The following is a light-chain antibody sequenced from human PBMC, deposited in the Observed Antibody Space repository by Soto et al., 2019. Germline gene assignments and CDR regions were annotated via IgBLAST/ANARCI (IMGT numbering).Light chain of an antibody. V-gene: IGKV3-15*01. CDR1: QSVSAN. CDR2: CAS. J-gene: IGKJ1*01. Sequence: EIVMTQSPATLSVSPGERATLSCRASQSVSANLAWYQQKPGQAPRLLIYCASTRATGIPGRFSGSGSGTEFTLTIRSLQSEDFAVYYCQQYSKWPQTFGQGTKVEIK. CDR3: QQYSKWPQT.